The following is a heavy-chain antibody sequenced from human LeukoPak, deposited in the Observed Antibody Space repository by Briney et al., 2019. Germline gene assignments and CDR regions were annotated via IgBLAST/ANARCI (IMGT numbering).Heavy chain of an antibody. CDR1: GYTFTSYY. Sequence: ASVKVSCKASGYTFTSYYMHWVRQAPGQGLEWMGIINPSGGSTSYAQKFQGRVTMTRDTSTSTVYMELSSLRSEDTAVYYCARVGYSSSWYRSHLNWFDPWGQGTLVTVSS. CDR3: ARVGYSSSWYRSHLNWFDP. V-gene: IGHV1-46*01. CDR2: INPSGGST. D-gene: IGHD6-13*01. J-gene: IGHJ5*02.